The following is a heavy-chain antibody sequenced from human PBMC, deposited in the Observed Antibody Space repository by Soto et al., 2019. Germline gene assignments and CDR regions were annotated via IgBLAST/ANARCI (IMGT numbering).Heavy chain of an antibody. CDR2: INPSGGSA. V-gene: IGHV1-46*01. D-gene: IGHD3-22*01. Sequence: ASVKVSCKASGYTFTSYYMHWVRQAPGQGLEWMGIINPSGGSASYAQKFQGRVTMTRDTSTSTVYMELSSLRSEDTAVYYCARDLVNYYDSSGYPGGIRWFDPWGQGTLVTV. CDR1: GYTFTSYY. J-gene: IGHJ5*02. CDR3: ARDLVNYYDSSGYPGGIRWFDP.